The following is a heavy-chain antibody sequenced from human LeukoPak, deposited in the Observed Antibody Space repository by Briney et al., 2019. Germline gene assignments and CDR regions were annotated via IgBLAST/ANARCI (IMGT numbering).Heavy chain of an antibody. CDR3: ARILWFGELLNYYYMDV. V-gene: IGHV4-39*01. Sequence: SETLSLTCTVSGRSISSSSYYWGWIRQPPGKGLEWIGSIYYSGSTYYNPSLKSRVTISVDTSKNQFSLKLSSVTAADTAVYYCARILWFGELLNYYYMDVWGKGTTVTVSS. CDR1: GRSISSSSYY. J-gene: IGHJ6*03. CDR2: IYYSGST. D-gene: IGHD3-10*01.